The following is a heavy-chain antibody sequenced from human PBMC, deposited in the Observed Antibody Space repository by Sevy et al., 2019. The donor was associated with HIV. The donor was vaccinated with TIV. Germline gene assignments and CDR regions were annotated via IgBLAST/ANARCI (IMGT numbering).Heavy chain of an antibody. V-gene: IGHV3-48*02. Sequence: GGSLXLSCAAXXXXFSXYSMXWVRXAXGXGLEXXXXXSXXXSPIYYADSVKGRFTISRDNAKNSLYLQMNSLRDEDTAVYYCARSGAXAXAGXXDXWGQGTLVTVSS. CDR2: XSXXXSPI. CDR3: ARSGAXAXAGXXDX. CDR1: XXXFSXYS. D-gene: IGHD6-19*01. J-gene: IGHJ4*02.